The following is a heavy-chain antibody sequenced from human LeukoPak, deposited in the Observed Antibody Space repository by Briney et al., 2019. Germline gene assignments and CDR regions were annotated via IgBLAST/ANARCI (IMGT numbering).Heavy chain of an antibody. Sequence: SETLSLTCTVSGDSVSNGNYYWSWLRQPPGKALEWIGYIYYTGSTYYNPSLEGRVTISVDTSRNHFSVKLSSVTAADTAVYYCARDNWNYGSSMDVWGQGTTVTVSS. D-gene: IGHD1-7*01. CDR1: GDSVSNGNYY. CDR2: IYYTGST. V-gene: IGHV4-61*03. J-gene: IGHJ6*02. CDR3: ARDNWNYGSSMDV.